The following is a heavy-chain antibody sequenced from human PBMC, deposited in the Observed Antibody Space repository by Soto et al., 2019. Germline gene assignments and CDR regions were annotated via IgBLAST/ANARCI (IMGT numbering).Heavy chain of an antibody. CDR2: INPTSGGT. CDR1: GYTFDAYY. Sequence: QVQLVQSGAEVKKPGASVKVSCKTSGYTFDAYYIHWIRQAPGQGLEWMGWINPTSGGTVYAQNFQDRVTMTRDTSISTAYMELRRPNSYDTAVYYCASDPDYGDYWGYFFDSWGQGTPVTVSS. V-gene: IGHV1-2*02. D-gene: IGHD4-17*01. J-gene: IGHJ4*02. CDR3: ASDPDYGDYWGYFFDS.